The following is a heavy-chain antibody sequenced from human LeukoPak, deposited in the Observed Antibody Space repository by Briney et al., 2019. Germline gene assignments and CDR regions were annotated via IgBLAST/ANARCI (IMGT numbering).Heavy chain of an antibody. Sequence: GGSLRLSCAASGFTFSNYAMNWVRQAPGKGLEWVSAISGSSGRTYYADSVKGRFTISRDNSKNTLYLQMNSLRAEDTAVYYCAKSKGVTMIVVVITLDAFDIWGQGTMVTVSS. J-gene: IGHJ3*02. CDR2: ISGSSGRT. D-gene: IGHD3-22*01. CDR3: AKSKGVTMIVVVITLDAFDI. CDR1: GFTFSNYA. V-gene: IGHV3-23*01.